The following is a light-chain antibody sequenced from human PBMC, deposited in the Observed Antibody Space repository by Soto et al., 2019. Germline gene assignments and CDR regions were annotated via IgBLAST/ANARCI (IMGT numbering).Light chain of an antibody. CDR2: AAS. CDR3: QQSYSTPRT. Sequence: PLTQSPSSLSASVVYRVTITCRASQTISNYLNWYQQKPGRAPKLLIYAASTLHSGVPSRFSGSGSGTDFTLSISRLQPEDFATYYCQQSYSTPRTFGQGTKVDIK. V-gene: IGKV1-39*01. CDR1: QTISNY. J-gene: IGKJ1*01.